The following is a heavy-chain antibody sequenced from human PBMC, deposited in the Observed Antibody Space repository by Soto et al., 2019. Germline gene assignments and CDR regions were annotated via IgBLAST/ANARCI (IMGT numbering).Heavy chain of an antibody. D-gene: IGHD3-3*01. J-gene: IGHJ4*02. CDR2: IKQDGSEK. V-gene: IGHV3-7*03. Sequence: PGGSLRLSCAPSGFTFSTYWMSWVRQAPGKGLEWVASIKQDGSEKYYLDSVKGRFTISRDNAKSSLYLQMNSLRAEETAVYYCVRDKSGIFSVDYWGQGTLVTVSP. CDR3: VRDKSGIFSVDY. CDR1: GFTFSTYW.